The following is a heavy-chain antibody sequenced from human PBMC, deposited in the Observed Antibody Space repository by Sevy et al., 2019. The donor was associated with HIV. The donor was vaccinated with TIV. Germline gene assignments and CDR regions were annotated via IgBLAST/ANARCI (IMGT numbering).Heavy chain of an antibody. CDR3: ARQGTIVRFLEWLLPLNWFDP. V-gene: IGHV3-48*01. Sequence: GGSLRLSCAASGFTFSSYSMNWVRQAPGKGLEWVSYISSSSSTIYYADSVKGRFTISRDNAKNSLYLQMNSLRAEDTAVYYCARQGTIVRFLEWLLPLNWFDPWGQGTLVTVSS. CDR2: ISSSSSTI. D-gene: IGHD3-3*01. J-gene: IGHJ5*02. CDR1: GFTFSSYS.